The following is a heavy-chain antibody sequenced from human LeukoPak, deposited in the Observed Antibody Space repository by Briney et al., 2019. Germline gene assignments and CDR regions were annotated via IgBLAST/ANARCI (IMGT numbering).Heavy chain of an antibody. J-gene: IGHJ6*03. CDR2: IIPTFGTA. CDR1: GGTFSSYA. V-gene: IGHV1-69*06. Sequence: SVKVSCKASGGTFSSYAISWVRQAPGQGLEWMGGIIPTFGTANYAQKFQGRVTITADKSTSTAYMELSSLRSEDTAVYYCARADVGYSYGYADYYYYMDVWGKGTTVTVSS. D-gene: IGHD5-18*01. CDR3: ARADVGYSYGYADYYYYMDV.